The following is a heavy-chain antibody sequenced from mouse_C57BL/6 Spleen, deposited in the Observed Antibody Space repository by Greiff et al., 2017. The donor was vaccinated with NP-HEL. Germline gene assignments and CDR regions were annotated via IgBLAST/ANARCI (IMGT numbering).Heavy chain of an antibody. CDR1: GFTFSDYG. D-gene: IGHD1-1*01. CDR3: ARESLGSSYAMDY. CDR2: ISSGSSTI. Sequence: VQLKESGGGLVKPGGSLKLSCAASGFTFSDYGMHWVRQAPEKGLEWVAYISSGSSTIYYADTVKGRFTISRDNAKNTLFLQMTSLRSEDTAMYYCARESLGSSYAMDYWGQGTSVTVSS. J-gene: IGHJ4*01. V-gene: IGHV5-17*01.